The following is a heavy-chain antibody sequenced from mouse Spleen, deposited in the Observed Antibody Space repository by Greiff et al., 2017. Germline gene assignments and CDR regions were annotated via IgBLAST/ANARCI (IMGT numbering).Heavy chain of an antibody. Sequence: EVQLQESGPGLVKPSQSLSLTCSVTGYSITSGYYWNWIRQFPGNKLEWMGYIGYDGSNDYNPSLKNRISITRDTSKNQFFLKLNSVTTEDTATYYCALTGTSWYFDVWGAGTTVTVSS. CDR1: GYSITSGYY. V-gene: IGHV3-6*01. CDR3: ALTGTSWYFDV. J-gene: IGHJ1*01. D-gene: IGHD4-1*01. CDR2: IGYDGSN.